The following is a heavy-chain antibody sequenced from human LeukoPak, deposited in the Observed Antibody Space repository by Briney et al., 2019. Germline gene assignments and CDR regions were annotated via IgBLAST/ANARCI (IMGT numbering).Heavy chain of an antibody. D-gene: IGHD3-10*01. CDR3: AKDIKGGYYYGSGSYGMDV. V-gene: IGHV3-9*01. J-gene: IGHJ6*02. CDR2: ISWNSGNI. Sequence: GGSLRLSCAASGFTFGSYAMSWVRQAPGKGLEWVSGISWNSGNIGYADSLKGRFTISRDNAKNSLYLQMNSLRAEDTALYYCAKDIKGGYYYGSGSYGMDVWGQGTTVTVSS. CDR1: GFTFGSYA.